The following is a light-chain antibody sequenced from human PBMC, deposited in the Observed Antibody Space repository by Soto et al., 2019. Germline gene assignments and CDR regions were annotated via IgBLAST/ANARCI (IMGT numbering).Light chain of an antibody. CDR2: DAS. J-gene: IGKJ1*01. Sequence: EIVMTQSPATLSVSPGERATLSCRASQSVGSNFAWYQQKPGQAPRLLMYDASTSAIGIPAWSSGSGSGTEVTLTITSLQAEDFVVYYWHHYYNQWTVGKGTTVYIK. CDR3: HHYYNQWT. CDR1: QSVGSN. V-gene: IGKV3-15*01.